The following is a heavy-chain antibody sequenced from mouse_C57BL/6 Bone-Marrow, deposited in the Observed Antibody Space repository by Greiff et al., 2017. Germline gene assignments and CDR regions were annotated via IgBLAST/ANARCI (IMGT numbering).Heavy chain of an antibody. CDR2: INPNNGGT. CDR3: ARGGYWYFDV. V-gene: IGHV1-22*01. Sequence: EVKLMESGPELVKPGASVKMSCKASGYTFTDYNMHWVKQSHGKSLEWIGYINPNNGGTSYNQKFKGKATLTVNKSSRTAYMELRSLTSEDSAVYYCARGGYWYFDVWGTGTTVTVSS. CDR1: GYTFTDYN. J-gene: IGHJ1*03.